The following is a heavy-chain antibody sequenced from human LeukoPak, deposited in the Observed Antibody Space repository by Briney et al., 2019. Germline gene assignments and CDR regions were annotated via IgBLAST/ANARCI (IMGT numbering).Heavy chain of an antibody. J-gene: IGHJ4*02. V-gene: IGHV3-23*01. Sequence: PGGSLRLSCAASGFTFSSFAMSWVRQAPGKGLEWVSAISGSGGNTYYADSVKGRFTISRDNSKNTLYLQMNSLRAEDTAVYYCALLPYSSGPNFDYWGQRTLVTVSS. D-gene: IGHD6-19*01. CDR2: ISGSGGNT. CDR3: ALLPYSSGPNFDY. CDR1: GFTFSSFA.